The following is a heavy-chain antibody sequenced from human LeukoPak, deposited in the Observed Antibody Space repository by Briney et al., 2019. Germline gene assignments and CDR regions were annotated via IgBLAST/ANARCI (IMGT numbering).Heavy chain of an antibody. J-gene: IGHJ4*02. D-gene: IGHD5-18*01. CDR3: TYVDTAMVTGY. CDR1: GGTFSSYA. V-gene: IGHV1-69*05. CDR2: IIPIFGTA. Sequence: ASVKVSCKASGGTFSSYAISWVRQAPGQGLEWMGRIIPIFGTANYAQKFQGRVTITTDESTSTAYMELSSLRSEDTAVYYCTYVDTAMVTGYWGQGTLVTVSS.